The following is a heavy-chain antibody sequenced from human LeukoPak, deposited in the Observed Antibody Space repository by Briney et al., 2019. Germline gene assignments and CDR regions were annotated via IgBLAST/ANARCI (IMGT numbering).Heavy chain of an antibody. V-gene: IGHV3-53*01. D-gene: IGHD1-26*01. J-gene: IGHJ4*02. CDR1: GFTFSSYA. CDR2: VYPGGST. CDR3: ARAPYGGSYYLFDY. Sequence: GGSLRLSCAASGFTFSSYAMTWVRQAPGKELEWVSLVYPGGSTYYADSVKGRFAISRDNSKNTLFLQMNSLRAEDTAVYYCARAPYGGSYYLFDYWGQGTLVTVSS.